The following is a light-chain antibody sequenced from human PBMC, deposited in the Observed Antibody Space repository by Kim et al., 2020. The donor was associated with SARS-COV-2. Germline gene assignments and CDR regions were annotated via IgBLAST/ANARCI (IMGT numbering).Light chain of an antibody. CDR3: QQYGTSIT. Sequence: EIVLTQSPGTLSLSPGERATLSCRASQSVSSSYLAWYQQKPGQAPRLLIYGASSRATDIPDRFSGSGSGTDFTLTISRLEPEDFAVYYCQQYGTSITFGQGTRLGIK. CDR1: QSVSSSY. J-gene: IGKJ5*01. CDR2: GAS. V-gene: IGKV3-20*01.